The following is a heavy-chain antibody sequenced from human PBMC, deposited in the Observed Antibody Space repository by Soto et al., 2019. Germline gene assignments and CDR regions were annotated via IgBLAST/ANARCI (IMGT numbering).Heavy chain of an antibody. CDR3: ARQGPGTGVDFDY. CDR1: GGSISSSSYY. Sequence: PSETLSLTCXVSGGSISSSSYYWVWIRQPPGKGLEWIGSIYYSGSTYYNPSLKSRVTISVDTSKNQFSLKLSSVTAADTAVYYCARQGPGTGVDFDYWGQGTLVTVSS. V-gene: IGHV4-39*01. J-gene: IGHJ4*02. D-gene: IGHD1-1*01. CDR2: IYYSGST.